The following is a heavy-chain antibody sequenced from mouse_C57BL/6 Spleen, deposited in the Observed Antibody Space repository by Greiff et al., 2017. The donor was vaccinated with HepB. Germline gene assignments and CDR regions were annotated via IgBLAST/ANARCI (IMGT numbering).Heavy chain of an antibody. CDR3: ARNYGSSYWYFDV. V-gene: IGHV1-59*01. J-gene: IGHJ1*03. D-gene: IGHD1-1*01. CDR2: IDPSDSYT. Sequence: QVQLQQPGAELVRPGTSVKLSCKASGYTFTSYWMHWVKQRPGQGLEWIGVIDPSDSYTNYNQKFKGKATLTAATSSSTAYMQLSSLTSEDSAVYYCARNYGSSYWYFDVWGTGTTVTVSS. CDR1: GYTFTSYW.